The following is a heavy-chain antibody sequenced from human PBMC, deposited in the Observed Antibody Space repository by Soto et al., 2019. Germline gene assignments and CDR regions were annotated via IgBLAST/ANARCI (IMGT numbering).Heavy chain of an antibody. CDR1: GFSLSTSGMR. CDR3: ARIQDDSSGYYYGGYDY. Sequence: SGPTLVNPTQTLTLTCTFSGFSLSTSGMRVSWIRQPPGKALEWPARIDWDDDKFYSTSLKTRLTISKDTSKNQVVLTMTNMDPVDTATYYCARIQDDSSGYYYGGYDYWGQGTLVTVSS. D-gene: IGHD3-22*01. CDR2: IDWDDDK. V-gene: IGHV2-70*04. J-gene: IGHJ4*02.